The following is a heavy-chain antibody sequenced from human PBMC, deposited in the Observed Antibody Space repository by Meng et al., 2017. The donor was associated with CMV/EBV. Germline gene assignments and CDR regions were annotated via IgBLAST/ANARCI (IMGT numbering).Heavy chain of an antibody. D-gene: IGHD2-2*02. CDR3: ARDPYCSSTSCYTGTPLNYGMDV. J-gene: IGHJ6*02. V-gene: IGHV1-58*01. CDR1: GFTFTSSA. CDR2: IVVGSGNT. Sequence: SVKVSCKASGFTFTSSAVQWVRQARGQRLEWIGWIVVGSGNTNYAQKFQGRVTMTRDTSTSTVYMELSSLRSEDTAVYYCARDPYCSSTSCYTGTPLNYGMDVWGQGTTVTVSS.